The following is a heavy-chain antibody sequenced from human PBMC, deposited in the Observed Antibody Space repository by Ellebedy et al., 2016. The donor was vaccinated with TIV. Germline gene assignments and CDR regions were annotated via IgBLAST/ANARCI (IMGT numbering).Heavy chain of an antibody. J-gene: IGHJ4*02. CDR1: GFAFSDFY. CDR2: ISGAGGNV. CDR3: ARDRGALGGIEFEN. D-gene: IGHD3-10*01. Sequence: PGGSLRLSCAATGFAFSDFYMAWIRQAPGKGLECVSYISGAGGNVYYADSVKGRFTISRDNARKSVYMEMNGLKVHDTAVYYCARDRGALGGIEFENWGQGMLVTVSS. V-gene: IGHV3-11*01.